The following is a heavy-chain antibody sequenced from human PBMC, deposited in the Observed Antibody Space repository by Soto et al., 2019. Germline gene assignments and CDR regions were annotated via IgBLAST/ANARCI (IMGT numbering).Heavy chain of an antibody. CDR1: GLSFSSYA. D-gene: IGHD6-19*01. V-gene: IGHV3-23*01. Sequence: GGSLRLSCAASGLSFSSYAMSWVRQAPGKGLEWVSAISGSGGSTYYADSVKGRFTISRDNAKNSLYLQMNSLRAEDTAVYYCARDDRIAVAGTSYYNGMDVWGQGTTVTVSS. CDR3: ARDDRIAVAGTSYYNGMDV. CDR2: ISGSGGST. J-gene: IGHJ6*02.